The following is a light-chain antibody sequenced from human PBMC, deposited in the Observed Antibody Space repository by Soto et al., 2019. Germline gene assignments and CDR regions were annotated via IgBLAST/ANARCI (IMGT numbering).Light chain of an antibody. J-gene: IGLJ1*01. CDR1: RSDIGDSNF. V-gene: IGLV2-14*01. CDR2: EVN. Sequence: QSVLTQPASVSGSPGQSVTISCTGPRSDIGDSNFISWYQQSPGKAPRLLIYEVNNRPSGVSRRFSGSKAGNTASLTISGLLEDDEADYFCASFGSGTLLVFCSGTKVTVL. CDR3: ASFGSGTLLV.